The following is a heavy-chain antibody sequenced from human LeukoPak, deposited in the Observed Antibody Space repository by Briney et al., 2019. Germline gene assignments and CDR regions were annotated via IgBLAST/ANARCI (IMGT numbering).Heavy chain of an antibody. Sequence: PGGSLRLSCAASGFTVSSNYMSWVRQAPGKGLEWIGEINHSGSTNYNPSLKSRVTISVDTSKNQFSLKLSSVTAADTAVYYCARGFIAAAGTTEPNAFDYWGQGTLVTVSS. D-gene: IGHD6-13*01. J-gene: IGHJ4*02. CDR1: GFTVSSNY. V-gene: IGHV4-34*01. CDR2: INHSGST. CDR3: ARGFIAAAGTTEPNAFDY.